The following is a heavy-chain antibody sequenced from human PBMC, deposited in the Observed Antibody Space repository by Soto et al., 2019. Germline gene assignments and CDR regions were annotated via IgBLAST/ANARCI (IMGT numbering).Heavy chain of an antibody. CDR3: GSSRWLQLNY. D-gene: IGHD5-12*01. V-gene: IGHV3-7*01. CDR1: GFTFNTYW. CDR2: IKQDGSEK. Sequence: ESGGGVVQPGRSLRLSCAASGFTFNTYWMSWVRQAPGKGLEWVANIKQDGSEKFYVDSVKGRFTISRDNAKNSLYLQMNSLRAEDTAVYYCGSSRWLQLNYWGQGTLVTVSS. J-gene: IGHJ4*02.